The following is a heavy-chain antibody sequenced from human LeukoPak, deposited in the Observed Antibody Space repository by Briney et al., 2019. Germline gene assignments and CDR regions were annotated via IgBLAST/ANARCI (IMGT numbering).Heavy chain of an antibody. Sequence: AASVKVSCKASGYTFTSYGISWVRQAPGQGLEWMGWISAYNGNTNYAQKFQGRVTMTRDTSISTAYMELSRLRSDDTAVYYCAREPRYSNYGYWGQGTLVTVSS. CDR3: AREPRYSNYGY. CDR2: ISAYNGNT. J-gene: IGHJ4*02. CDR1: GYTFTSYG. V-gene: IGHV1-18*01. D-gene: IGHD4-11*01.